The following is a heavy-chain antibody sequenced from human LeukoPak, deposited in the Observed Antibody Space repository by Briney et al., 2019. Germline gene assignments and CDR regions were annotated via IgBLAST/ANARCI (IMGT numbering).Heavy chain of an antibody. J-gene: IGHJ4*02. D-gene: IGHD3-3*01. V-gene: IGHV3-49*03. CDR2: IRSKAYTGTT. CDR1: GFTFRDYA. Sequence: GGSLRPSCITSGFTFRDYAMSWFRQAPGKGLEWVAFIRSKAYTGTTDYAASVRGRFTISRDDSKSIAYLQMDSLKTEDTAVYYCAKGKRLAVSGVVYYFDFWGQGTLVTVSS. CDR3: AKGKRLAVSGVVYYFDF.